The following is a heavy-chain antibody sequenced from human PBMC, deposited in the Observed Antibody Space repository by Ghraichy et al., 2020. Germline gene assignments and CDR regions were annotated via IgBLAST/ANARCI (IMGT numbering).Heavy chain of an antibody. Sequence: SVKVSCKASGGTFSSYAISWVRQAPGQGLEWMGRIIPILGIANYAQKFQGRVTITADKSTSTAYMELSSLRSEDTAVYYCARGVTPYYYMDVWGKGTTVTVSS. J-gene: IGHJ6*03. CDR2: IIPILGIA. D-gene: IGHD2-21*02. V-gene: IGHV1-69*04. CDR1: GGTFSSYA. CDR3: ARGVTPYYYMDV.